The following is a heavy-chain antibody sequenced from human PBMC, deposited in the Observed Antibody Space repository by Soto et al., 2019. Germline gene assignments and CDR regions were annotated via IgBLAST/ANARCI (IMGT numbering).Heavy chain of an antibody. V-gene: IGHV4-4*02. CDR1: GGSISSDNW. CDR3: ASRGGGDY. D-gene: IGHD3-16*01. CDR2: IYHSGTT. J-gene: IGHJ4*02. Sequence: QVQLQESGPGLVKPSGTLSLACAVSGGSISSDNWWSWVRQPPGKGLEWIGEIYHSGTTNYNPSLKSRHTISVDKYQNQFSLKLTSVTAADTAVYYCASRGGGDYWGQGTLVTVSS.